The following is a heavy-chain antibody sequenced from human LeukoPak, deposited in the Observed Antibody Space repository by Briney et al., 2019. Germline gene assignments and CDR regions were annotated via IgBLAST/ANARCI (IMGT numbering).Heavy chain of an antibody. V-gene: IGHV1-18*01. D-gene: IGHD1-26*01. CDR3: ARARVGAHSDDY. J-gene: IGHJ4*02. Sequence: ASVKVSCKASGGTFSSYAISWVRQAPGQGLEWMGWISAYNGNTNYAQKLQGRVTMTTDTSTSTAYMELRSLRSDDTAVCYCARARVGAHSDDYWGQGTLVTVSS. CDR1: GGTFSSYA. CDR2: ISAYNGNT.